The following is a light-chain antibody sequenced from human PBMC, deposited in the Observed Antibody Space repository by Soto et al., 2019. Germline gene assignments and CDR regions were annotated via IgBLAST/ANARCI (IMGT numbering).Light chain of an antibody. CDR2: EAS. CDR1: QSISSH. J-gene: IGKJ1*01. V-gene: IGKV1-39*01. Sequence: DIQMTQSPSSLSASVGDRVTITCRASQSISSHLNWYLQKPGKAPKVLIYEASSLQSGVPSRFSGSGSGTDFTLTISSLQPEDFATYYCQQAFSTPWTFGQGTKVEMK. CDR3: QQAFSTPWT.